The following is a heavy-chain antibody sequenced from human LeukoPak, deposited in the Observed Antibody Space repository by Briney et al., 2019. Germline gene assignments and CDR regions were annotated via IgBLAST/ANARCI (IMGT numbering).Heavy chain of an antibody. J-gene: IGHJ4*02. CDR2: IIPIFGTA. V-gene: IGHV1-69*05. CDR1: GGTFSSYA. D-gene: IGHD1-14*01. Sequence: SVKVSCKASGGTFSSYAISWVRQAPGQGLEWMGRIIPIFGTANYAQKFQGRVTITTDESTSTAYMELSSLRAEDTAVYYCAKPEDGRSAYDYWGQGTLVTVSS. CDR3: AKPEDGRSAYDY.